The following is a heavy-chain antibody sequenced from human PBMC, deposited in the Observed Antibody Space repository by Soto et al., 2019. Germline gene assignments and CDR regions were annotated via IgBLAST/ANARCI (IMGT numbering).Heavy chain of an antibody. Sequence: ASVKVSCKASGYTFTGYYMHWVRQAPGQGLEWMGWINPNSGGTNYAQKFQGWVTMTRDTSISTAYMELSRLRSDDTAVYYCARDLYYGSGSYYGMDVWGQGTTVTVSS. CDR1: GYTFTGYY. CDR2: INPNSGGT. CDR3: ARDLYYGSGSYYGMDV. J-gene: IGHJ6*02. V-gene: IGHV1-2*04. D-gene: IGHD3-10*01.